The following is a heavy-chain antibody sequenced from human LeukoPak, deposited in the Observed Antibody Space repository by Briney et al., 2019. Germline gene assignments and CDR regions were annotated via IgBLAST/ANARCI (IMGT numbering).Heavy chain of an antibody. CDR3: ASLPAVGYYYYMDV. CDR1: GASISSASYY. CDR2: MHYTGST. Sequence: SETLSLTCTVSGASISSASYYWAWIRQPPGKGLEWIASMHYTGSTYFNPSLKSRVTISVDTSKNQFSLNLNSVTAADTAVYYCASLPAVGYYYYMDVWGKGTTVTVSS. V-gene: IGHV4-39*07. D-gene: IGHD6-19*01. J-gene: IGHJ6*03.